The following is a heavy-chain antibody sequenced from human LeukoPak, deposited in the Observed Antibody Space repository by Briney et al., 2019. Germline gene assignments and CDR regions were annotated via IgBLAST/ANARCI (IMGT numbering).Heavy chain of an antibody. V-gene: IGHV1-2*02. Sequence: ASVKVSCKASGYTFTGYYMHWVRQAPGQGLEWMGWINPNSGGTNYAQKFQGRVTMTRDTSISTAYMELSRLRSDDTAVYYCARSAYSSSWYVSSRPLDYWGQGTLVTVSS. J-gene: IGHJ4*02. D-gene: IGHD6-13*01. CDR1: GYTFTGYY. CDR2: INPNSGGT. CDR3: ARSAYSSSWYVSSRPLDY.